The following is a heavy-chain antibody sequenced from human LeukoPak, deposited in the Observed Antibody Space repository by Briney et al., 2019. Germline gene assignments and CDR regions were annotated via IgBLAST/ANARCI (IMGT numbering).Heavy chain of an antibody. D-gene: IGHD2-15*01. Sequence: GGSLRLSCAACGFTLCSYNMNWVRQAPGRGLEWVSSISRTGCYIYYADSVKGRFTISRENAQNSLYLQMNSLRVEDTAVYYCARVLETDCRGGSCYSGLDYWGQGTLVTVSS. J-gene: IGHJ4*02. CDR1: GFTLCSYN. CDR3: ARVLETDCRGGSCYSGLDY. CDR2: ISRTGCYI. V-gene: IGHV3-21*01.